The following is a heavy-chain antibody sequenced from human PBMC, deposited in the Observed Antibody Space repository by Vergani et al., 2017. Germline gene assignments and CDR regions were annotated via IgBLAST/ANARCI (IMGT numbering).Heavy chain of an antibody. CDR2: IHPAASDT. D-gene: IGHD3-22*01. J-gene: IGHJ4*02. CDR1: GYSFTNYW. V-gene: IGHV5-51*01. CDR3: ARLYGRDSSGSKYFDY. Sequence: EVQLVQSGAEVKKPGESLKISCQISGYSFTNYWIGWVRQMPGKGLDWMGIIHPAASDTRYSPSFQGQVTISVDKSISPAYLQRSSLRASDSAMYYCARLYGRDSSGSKYFDYWGQGNLVTVSS.